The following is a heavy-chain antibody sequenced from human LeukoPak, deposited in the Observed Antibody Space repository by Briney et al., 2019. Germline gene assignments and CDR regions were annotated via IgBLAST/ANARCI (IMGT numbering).Heavy chain of an antibody. CDR2: MNPNSGNT. D-gene: IGHD6-13*01. V-gene: IGHV1-8*03. Sequence: ASVKVSCKASGYTFTSYDINWVRQATGQGLEWMGWMNPNSGNTGYAQKFQGRVTITRNTSISTAYMELSSLRSEDTAMYHCARKSGYRRWSWFDPWGQGTLVTVSS. CDR1: GYTFTSYD. CDR3: ARKSGYRRWSWFDP. J-gene: IGHJ5*02.